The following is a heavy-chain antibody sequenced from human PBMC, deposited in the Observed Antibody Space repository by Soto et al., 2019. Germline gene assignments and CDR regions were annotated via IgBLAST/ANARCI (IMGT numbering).Heavy chain of an antibody. D-gene: IGHD3-10*01. CDR2: ISHDGSNK. CDR3: AKEKGIYFDY. J-gene: IGHJ4*02. CDR1: GFTFSSYG. V-gene: IGHV3-30*18. Sequence: GGSLRLSCAASGFTFSSYGMHWVRQAPGKGLEWVAVISHDGSNKYYADSVKGRFTISRDNSKNTLYLQMNSLRAEDTAVYYCAKEKGIYFDYWGQGTLVTVSS.